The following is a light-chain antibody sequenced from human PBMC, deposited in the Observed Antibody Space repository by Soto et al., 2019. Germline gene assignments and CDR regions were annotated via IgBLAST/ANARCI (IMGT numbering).Light chain of an antibody. CDR1: SSDVGGYNY. Sequence: QSVLTQPASVSGSPGQSITISCTGTSSDVGGYNYVSWYQQHPGKAPKLMISEVTNRPSGVSNRFSGSKSGNTASLTISGLQAEDEADYYCSSYTSNSTPAVFGRGTQLTVL. V-gene: IGLV2-14*01. CDR2: EVT. J-gene: IGLJ7*01. CDR3: SSYTSNSTPAV.